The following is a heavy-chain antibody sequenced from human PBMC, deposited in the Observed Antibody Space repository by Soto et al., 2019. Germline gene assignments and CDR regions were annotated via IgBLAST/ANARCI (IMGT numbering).Heavy chain of an antibody. D-gene: IGHD2-8*02. Sequence: QLQLQESGPGLVKPSETLSLTCAVSGGSISSSNYYWGWIRQPPGKGLEWIGSIYYSGSTYYNPSLKSRVTMSMDTSKNQFSLQLTSVTAANTALYYCASPTGGYEHRFYYWGLGTLVTVSS. CDR1: GGSISSSNYY. CDR2: IYYSGST. J-gene: IGHJ4*02. V-gene: IGHV4-39*01. CDR3: ASPTGGYEHRFYY.